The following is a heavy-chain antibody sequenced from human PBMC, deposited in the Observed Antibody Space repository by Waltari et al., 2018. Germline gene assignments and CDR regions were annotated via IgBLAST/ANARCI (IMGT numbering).Heavy chain of an antibody. J-gene: IGHJ4*02. CDR1: GFTFSKYW. CDR2: IKEDGSET. CDR3: SDPPSDF. Sequence: EVQLVESGGGLVQPGGALRRACVTSGFTFSKYWMSWGRQAPGEGLEWLASIKEDGSETNYVESVKGRFTISRDNAKNSLYLQMSSLRAEDTAVYYCSDPPSDFWGQGAVVTVSS. V-gene: IGHV3-7*03. D-gene: IGHD2-21*01.